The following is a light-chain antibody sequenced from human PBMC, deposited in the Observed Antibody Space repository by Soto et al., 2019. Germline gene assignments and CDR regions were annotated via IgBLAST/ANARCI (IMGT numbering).Light chain of an antibody. CDR1: QDIAIY. CDR2: AAS. CDR3: QQLRMYPST. J-gene: IGKJ4*01. Sequence: IQLTQSPSSLSASVGDRVTITCRASQDIAIYLAWYQQKPGEAPKLLIYAASTLYGGFPSRFSGSGSGPDFALTITSLQAEDFATYYCQQLRMYPSTYGGGTKVDIK. V-gene: IGKV1-9*01.